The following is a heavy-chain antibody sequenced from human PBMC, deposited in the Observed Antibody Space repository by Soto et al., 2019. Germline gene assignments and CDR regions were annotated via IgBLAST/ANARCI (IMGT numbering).Heavy chain of an antibody. CDR1: GFTFSSYG. CDR3: VTVVSVFDY. J-gene: IGHJ4*02. Sequence: GGSLRLSCAASGFTFSSYGMHWVRQAPGKGLERVAVIRSDGSNKYYADSVKGRFTISRDNSKNTLYLQMNSLRAEDTAAYYCVTVVSVFDYWGQGTGVTVSS. D-gene: IGHD3-16*02. V-gene: IGHV3-33*01. CDR2: IRSDGSNK.